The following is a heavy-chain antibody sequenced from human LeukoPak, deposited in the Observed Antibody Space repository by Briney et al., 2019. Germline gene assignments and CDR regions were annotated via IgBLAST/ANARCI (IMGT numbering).Heavy chain of an antibody. V-gene: IGHV3-33*06. D-gene: IGHD6-19*01. CDR3: AKDFAVAGNDVTPRGVTNWFHP. CDR1: GFTFSSFG. J-gene: IGHJ5*02. Sequence: GGSLRLSCAACGFTFSSFGMHWVGQAPGKGREGVAVIWYDGSNKYYADFVKGRFTISRENSKKRVYLQMNSMRAEDTAVYYCAKDFAVAGNDVTPRGVTNWFHPWGQGTLVTVSS. CDR2: IWYDGSNK.